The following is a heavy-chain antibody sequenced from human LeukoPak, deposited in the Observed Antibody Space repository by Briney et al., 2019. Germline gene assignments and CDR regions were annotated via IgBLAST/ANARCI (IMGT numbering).Heavy chain of an antibody. CDR1: GGSFSGYY. J-gene: IGHJ4*02. CDR3: AREARGWYGGNENYFDY. Sequence: SETLSLTCAVYGGSFSGYYWSWIRQPPGKGLEWIGEINHSGSTNYNPSLKSRVTISVDTSKNQFSLKLSSVTAADTAVYYCAREARGWYGGNENYFDYWGQGTLVTVSS. V-gene: IGHV4-34*03. CDR2: INHSGST. D-gene: IGHD4-23*01.